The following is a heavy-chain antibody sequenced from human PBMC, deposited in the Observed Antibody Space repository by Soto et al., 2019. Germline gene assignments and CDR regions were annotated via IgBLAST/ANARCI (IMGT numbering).Heavy chain of an antibody. Sequence: SETLSLTCTVSGGSIGSYYWSWIRQPPGKGLEWIGEINHSGSTNYNPSLKSRVTISVDTSKNQFSLKLSSVTAADTAVYYCARGRDSTWDFDYWGQGTLVTVSS. CDR3: ARGRDSTWDFDY. CDR2: INHSGST. CDR1: GGSIGSYY. D-gene: IGHD1-26*01. J-gene: IGHJ4*02. V-gene: IGHV4-34*01.